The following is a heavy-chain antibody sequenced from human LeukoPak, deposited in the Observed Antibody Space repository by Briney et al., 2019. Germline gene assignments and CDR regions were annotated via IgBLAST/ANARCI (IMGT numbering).Heavy chain of an antibody. CDR3: ARDLDRGTG. CDR2: IYHSGST. D-gene: IGHD3-10*01. V-gene: IGHV4-39*07. CDR1: GGSISTNTYY. J-gene: IGHJ4*02. Sequence: SETLSLTCTVSGGSISTNTYYWGWIRQPPGKGLEWIGEIYHSGSTNYNPSLKSRVTISVDKSKNQFSLKLSSVTAADTAVYYCARDLDRGTGWGQGTLVTVSS.